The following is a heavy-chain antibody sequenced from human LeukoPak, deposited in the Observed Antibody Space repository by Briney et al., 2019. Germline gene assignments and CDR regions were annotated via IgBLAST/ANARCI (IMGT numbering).Heavy chain of an antibody. V-gene: IGHV1-2*04. CDR1: GYTFTGYY. CDR3: ARGGRGYSGHGTY. J-gene: IGHJ4*02. Sequence: GASVNVSCKASGYTFTGYYMHWVRQAPGQGLEWMGWINPNSGGTNYAQEFQGWVTMTRDTSISTAYMELSRLRSDDTAVYYCARGGRGYSGHGTYWGQGTLVTVSS. CDR2: INPNSGGT. D-gene: IGHD5-12*01.